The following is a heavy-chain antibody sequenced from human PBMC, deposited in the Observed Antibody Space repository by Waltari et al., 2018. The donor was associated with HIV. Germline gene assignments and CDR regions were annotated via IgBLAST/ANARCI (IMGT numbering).Heavy chain of an antibody. J-gene: IGHJ6*02. CDR1: GFTLSSYA. V-gene: IGHV3-23*01. Sequence: EVQLLESGGGLVQPGGSLRLSCAASGFTLSSYAMSCVRQAPGKGLEWVSAISGSGGSTYYADSVKGRFTISRDNSKNTLYLQMNSLRAEDTAVYYCAKDPMDIVATINYYGMDVWGQGTTVTVSS. D-gene: IGHD5-12*01. CDR3: AKDPMDIVATINYYGMDV. CDR2: ISGSGGST.